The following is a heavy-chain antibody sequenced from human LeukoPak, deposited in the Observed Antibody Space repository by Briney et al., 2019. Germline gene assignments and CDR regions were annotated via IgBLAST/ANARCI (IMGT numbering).Heavy chain of an antibody. D-gene: IGHD1-7*01. V-gene: IGHV3-48*04. Sequence: GGSLRLSCAASGFPFSTYSMNWVRQAPGRGLEWLSYIRSSGTTTYYADSVEGRFTISRDNAKSLLFLQMNSLRAEDTAVYYCVRMNYVSTGWGAPFDFWGQGTLVTVSS. J-gene: IGHJ4*02. CDR3: VRMNYVSTGWGAPFDF. CDR2: IRSSGTTT. CDR1: GFPFSTYS.